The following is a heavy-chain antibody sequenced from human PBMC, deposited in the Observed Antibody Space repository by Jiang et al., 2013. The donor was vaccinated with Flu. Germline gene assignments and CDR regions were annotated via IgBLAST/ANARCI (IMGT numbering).Heavy chain of an antibody. CDR2: IYWDDDK. J-gene: IGHJ1*01. V-gene: IGHV2-5*02. CDR3: AHAAYYYGSGSYWGYFQH. D-gene: IGHD3-10*01. Sequence: KPTQTLTLTCTFSGFSLSTSGVGVGWIRQPPGKALEWLALIYWDDDKRYSPSLKSRLTITKDTSKNQVVLTMTNMDPVDTATYYCAHAAYYYGSGSYWGYFQHWGQGTLVT. CDR1: GFSLSTSGVG.